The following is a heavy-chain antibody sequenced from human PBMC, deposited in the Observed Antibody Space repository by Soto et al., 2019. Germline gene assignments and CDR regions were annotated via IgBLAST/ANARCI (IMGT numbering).Heavy chain of an antibody. Sequence: SQTLSLTCAISGDSVSSNSAAWNRIRQSPSRGLEWLGRTYYRSKWYNDYAVSVKSRITINPDTSKNQFSLQLNSVTPEDTAVYYCARAPITMVRGVIIRALYGMDVWGQGTTVTVSS. CDR1: GDSVSSNSAA. J-gene: IGHJ6*02. CDR3: ARAPITMVRGVIIRALYGMDV. V-gene: IGHV6-1*01. D-gene: IGHD3-10*01. CDR2: TYYRSKWYN.